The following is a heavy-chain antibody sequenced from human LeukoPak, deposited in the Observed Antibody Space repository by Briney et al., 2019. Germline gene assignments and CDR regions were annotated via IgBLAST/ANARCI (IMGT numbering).Heavy chain of an antibody. CDR1: GFTFSSYA. CDR2: IRYDGTNK. D-gene: IGHD5-24*01. CDR3: AKDQAGITGGPDY. V-gene: IGHV3-30*02. J-gene: IGHJ4*02. Sequence: PGGSLRLSCAASGFTFSSYAMHWVRQAPGKGLEWVAFIRYDGTNKNYADSVKGRFTISRDNSKNTLYLQMNSLRVEDTAVYYCAKDQAGITGGPDYWGQGTLVIVSS.